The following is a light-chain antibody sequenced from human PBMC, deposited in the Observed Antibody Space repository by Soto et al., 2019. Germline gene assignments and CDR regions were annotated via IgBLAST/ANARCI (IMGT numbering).Light chain of an antibody. CDR1: SSDVGGYNY. CDR2: EVD. Sequence: QSVLTQPPSASGSPGQSVTISCTGTSSDVGGYNYVSWYQHHPGKAPKLIIYEVDERPSGVPDRFSGSKSGNTASLTISGLQAEDEGEYYCSLYTTDSTYVFGPGTRSPS. CDR3: SLYTTDSTYV. V-gene: IGLV2-8*01. J-gene: IGLJ1*01.